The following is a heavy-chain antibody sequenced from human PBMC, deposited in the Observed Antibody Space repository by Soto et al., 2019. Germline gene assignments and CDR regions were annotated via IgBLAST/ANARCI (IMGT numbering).Heavy chain of an antibody. V-gene: IGHV3-15*04. Sequence: EVQLVASGGGLVKPGESLRLSCAGSGFTFSNTWMSWVRQVPGKGLEWVGRSVSKNDGGTTDYPAAMKGRITISRDDSKNTLSLQLTSLRGEDTAVYYCTTDYGWDFDIRGRGTMVTVSS. D-gene: IGHD4-17*01. CDR2: SVSKNDGGTT. CDR1: GFTFSNTW. CDR3: TTDYGWDFDI. J-gene: IGHJ3*02.